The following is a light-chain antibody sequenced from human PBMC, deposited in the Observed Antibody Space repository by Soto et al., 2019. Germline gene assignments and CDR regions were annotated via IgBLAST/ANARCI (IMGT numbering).Light chain of an antibody. Sequence: EIVLTQSPGTLSLSPGERATLSCRPSQSVTSSLAWFQQKPGQAPRLLIYDVSRRATAIPARFSGSGSGTDFTLTISSLEPEDFAVYYCQQRTSWPTFGGGTKVEIK. V-gene: IGKV3-11*01. CDR2: DVS. CDR3: QQRTSWPT. CDR1: QSVTSS. J-gene: IGKJ4*01.